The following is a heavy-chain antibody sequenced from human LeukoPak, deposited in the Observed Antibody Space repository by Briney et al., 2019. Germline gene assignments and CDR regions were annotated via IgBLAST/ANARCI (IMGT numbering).Heavy chain of an antibody. V-gene: IGHV3-74*01. CDR3: TRGPNSNWSGLDF. CDR2: ISPTGSTT. D-gene: IGHD6-6*01. J-gene: IGHJ4*02. CDR1: GFSFSGHW. Sequence: GGSLRLSCTASGFSFSGHWMHWARQLPGKGLVWVSRISPTGSTTSYADSVKGRFTVSRDNAKNTLYLQVNNLRAEDTAVYYCTRGPNSNWSGLDFWGQGTLLTVSS.